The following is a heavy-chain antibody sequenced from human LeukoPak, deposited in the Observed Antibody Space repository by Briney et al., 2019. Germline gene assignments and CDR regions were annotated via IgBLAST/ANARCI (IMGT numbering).Heavy chain of an antibody. Sequence: GGSLRLSCAASGFTFSSYAMSWVRQAPGKGLEWVSAISGSGGSTYYADSVKGRFTISRDNAKNSLYLQMNSLRAEDTAVYYCARDQGATDPIVVVVAATPDYWGQGTLVTVSS. V-gene: IGHV3-23*01. D-gene: IGHD2-15*01. CDR1: GFTFSSYA. CDR3: ARDQGATDPIVVVVAATPDY. J-gene: IGHJ4*02. CDR2: ISGSGGST.